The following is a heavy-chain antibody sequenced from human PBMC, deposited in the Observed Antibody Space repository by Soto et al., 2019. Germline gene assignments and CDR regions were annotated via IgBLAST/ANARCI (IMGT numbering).Heavy chain of an antibody. V-gene: IGHV3-11*01. J-gene: IGHJ6*02. CDR2: ISSSGSTI. D-gene: IGHD3-16*02. CDR3: ASWPLRLGELSLHTSDRDYYGMDV. CDR1: GFTFSDYY. Sequence: GGSLRLSCAASGFTFSDYYMSWIRQAPGKGLEWVSYISSSGSTIYYADSVKGRFTISRDNAKNSLYLQMNSLRAEDTAVYYCASWPLRLGELSLHTSDRDYYGMDVWGQGTTVTVSS.